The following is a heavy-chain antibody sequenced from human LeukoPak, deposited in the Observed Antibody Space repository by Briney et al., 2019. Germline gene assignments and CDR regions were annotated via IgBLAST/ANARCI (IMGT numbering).Heavy chain of an antibody. CDR2: ISYDGSNK. D-gene: IGHD3-22*01. V-gene: IGHV3-30*04. Sequence: PGGSLRLSCAASGFTFSNYAMHWVRQAPGKGLEWVAVISYDGSNKYYADSVKGRFTISRDNSKNTLYLQTNSLRSEDTAVYYCSGGQFRLGQYDSSAFDYWGQGTLVTVSS. CDR3: SGGQFRLGQYDSSAFDY. CDR1: GFTFSNYA. J-gene: IGHJ4*02.